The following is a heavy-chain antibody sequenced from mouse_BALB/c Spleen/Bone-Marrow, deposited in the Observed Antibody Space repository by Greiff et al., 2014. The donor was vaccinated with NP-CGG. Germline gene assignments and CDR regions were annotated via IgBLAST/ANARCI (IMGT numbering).Heavy chain of an antibody. CDR3: AREKYGNYYAMGY. Sequence: VKVVESGPGLVAPSQRLSITCTVSGFPFTDYGINWVRQPPGKGLEWLGMIWGDGTTYYNSALRSRLSIDEDNSRSQVFLKMNSLQADDTARYYCAREKYGNYYAMGYWGQGTSVTVSS. D-gene: IGHD2-10*02. J-gene: IGHJ4*01. CDR1: GFPFTDYG. CDR2: IWGDGTT. V-gene: IGHV2-6-7*01.